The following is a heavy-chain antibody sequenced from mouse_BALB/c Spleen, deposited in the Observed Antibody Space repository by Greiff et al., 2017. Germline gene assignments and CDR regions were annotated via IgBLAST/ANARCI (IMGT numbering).Heavy chain of an antibody. CDR1: GFTFSSYY. D-gene: IGHD2-4*01. V-gene: IGHV5-6-2*01. CDR2: INSNGGST. Sequence: EVKLEESGGGLVKLGGSLKLSCAASGFTFSSYYMSWVRQTPEKRLELVAAINSNGGSTYYPDTVKGRFTISRDNAKNTLYLQMSSLKSEDTALYYCARQWYDYDDGPYWYFDVWGAGTTVTVSS. CDR3: ARQWYDYDDGPYWYFDV. J-gene: IGHJ1*01.